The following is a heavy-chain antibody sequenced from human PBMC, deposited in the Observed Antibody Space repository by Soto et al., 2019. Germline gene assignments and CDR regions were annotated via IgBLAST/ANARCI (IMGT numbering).Heavy chain of an antibody. CDR1: GYTFTSYG. D-gene: IGHD6-6*01. CDR2: ISAYNGNT. V-gene: IGHV1-18*01. CDR3: VRFDEYSSSLGWFDP. J-gene: IGHJ5*02. Sequence: ASVKVSCKASGYTFTSYGISWVRQAPGQGLEWMGWISAYNGNTNYAQKLQGRVTMTTDTSTSTAYMELRSLRSDDTAVYYCVRFDEYSSSLGWFDPWGQGTLVTVSS.